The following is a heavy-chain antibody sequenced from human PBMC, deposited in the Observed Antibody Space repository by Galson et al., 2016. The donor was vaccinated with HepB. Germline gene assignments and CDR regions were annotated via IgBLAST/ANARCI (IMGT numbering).Heavy chain of an antibody. CDR1: GYSFTSFY. V-gene: IGHV1-46*01. CDR3: ARDITGTLYFDY. Sequence: SVKVSCKASGYSFTSFYLHWLRQAPGQGLGWMGIMNPSGGSAVYAQKFQGRVTMTRDTSTSTMYMELTSLRSEDTAVYYCARDITGTLYFDYWGQGTLVTVSS. J-gene: IGHJ4*02. D-gene: IGHD1-7*01. CDR2: MNPSGGSA.